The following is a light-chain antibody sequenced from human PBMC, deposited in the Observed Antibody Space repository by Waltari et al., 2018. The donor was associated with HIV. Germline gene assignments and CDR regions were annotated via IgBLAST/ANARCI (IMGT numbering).Light chain of an antibody. Sequence: SYKLTQTPSVSVSPGQTARINCSRGSLPKKYSSWYRQKPGHAPPLLTYKDIERPAGIPERISGSRSGTGVTLTISGVQAEDEGDYYCQSTDHDGTWVFGGGTKLTVL. CDR1: SLPKKY. CDR3: QSTDHDGTWV. J-gene: IGLJ3*02. V-gene: IGLV3-25*03. CDR2: KDI.